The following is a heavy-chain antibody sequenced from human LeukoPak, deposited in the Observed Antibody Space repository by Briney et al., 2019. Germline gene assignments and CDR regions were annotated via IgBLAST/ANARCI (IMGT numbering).Heavy chain of an antibody. D-gene: IGHD5-18*01. CDR1: GGSISSYY. J-gene: IGHJ4*02. CDR2: INHSGST. Sequence: PSETLSLTCTVSGGSISSYYWSWIRQPPGKGLEWIGEINHSGSTNYNPSLKSRVTISVDTSKNQFSLKLSSVTAADTAVYYCARLGRMELWQTPGLDYWGQGTLVTVSS. V-gene: IGHV4-34*01. CDR3: ARLGRMELWQTPGLDY.